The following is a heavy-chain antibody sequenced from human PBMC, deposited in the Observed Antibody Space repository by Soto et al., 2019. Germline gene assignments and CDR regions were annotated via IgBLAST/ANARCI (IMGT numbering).Heavy chain of an antibody. D-gene: IGHD2-2*01. CDR2: ISYDGSNK. CDR1: GFTFSSYA. V-gene: IGHV3-30-3*01. CDR3: ARDQLYGSSTSCRYYYYGMDV. J-gene: IGHJ6*02. Sequence: GGSLRLSCAASGFTFSSYAMHWVRQAPGKGLEWVAVISYDGSNKYYADSVKGRFTISRDNSKNTLYLQMNSLRAEDTAVYYCARDQLYGSSTSCRYYYYGMDVWGQGTTVTVSS.